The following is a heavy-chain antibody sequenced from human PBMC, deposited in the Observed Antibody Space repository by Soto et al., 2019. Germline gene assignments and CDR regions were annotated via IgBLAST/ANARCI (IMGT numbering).Heavy chain of an antibody. CDR3: ARGFGLFNY. V-gene: IGHV3-48*03. CDR2: IDGSGTTK. D-gene: IGHD3-10*01. CDR1: GFTFNDFE. J-gene: IGHJ4*02. Sequence: EVQLLESGGGLVQPGGSLRLSCGVSGFTFNDFEMNWVRQAPGKGLEWLAYIDGSGTTKKYADSVRGRFTISRDNPNDSLFLQMSTLSAAYRAIYDCARGFGLFNYWGQGTLVTVSS.